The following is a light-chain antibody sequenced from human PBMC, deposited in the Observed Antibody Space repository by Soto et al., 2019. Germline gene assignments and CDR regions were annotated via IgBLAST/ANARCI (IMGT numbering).Light chain of an antibody. J-gene: IGLJ3*02. CDR1: SSNIGAGYD. CDR3: QSYDSSLSAL. Sequence: QLVLTQPPSVSGAPGQRVTSSCTGSSSNIGAGYDVHWYQQLPGTAPKLLIYGNSSRPSGVPDRFSGSKSGTSASLTITGLQAEDEPDYYCQSYDSSLSALFGGGTKVTVL. V-gene: IGLV1-40*01. CDR2: GNS.